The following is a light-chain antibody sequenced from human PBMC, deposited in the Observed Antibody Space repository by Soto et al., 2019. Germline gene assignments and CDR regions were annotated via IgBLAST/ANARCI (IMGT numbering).Light chain of an antibody. CDR2: DAS. CDR3: QQYESYSPWT. V-gene: IGKV3-11*01. Sequence: EIVLTQSPATLSLSPGERATLSCRASQSVSRYLAWYQQKPGQAPRLLIYDASNRATGIPARFSGSGSGTDFTLTISSLEPEDFATYYCQQYESYSPWTFGQGTKVDIK. CDR1: QSVSRY. J-gene: IGKJ1*01.